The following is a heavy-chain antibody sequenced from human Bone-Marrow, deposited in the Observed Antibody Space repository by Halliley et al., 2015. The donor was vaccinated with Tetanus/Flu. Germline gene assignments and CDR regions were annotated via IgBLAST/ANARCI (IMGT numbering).Heavy chain of an antibody. J-gene: IGHJ3*02. V-gene: IGHV4-30-2*01. D-gene: IGHD1-1*01. CDR2: IFHTGVP. Sequence: KGRGGVGSIFHTGVPNSTPSLMSRVPISLDRSKSHFSLTLTSVTAADTAVYYCARRTGHGTFDIWGQGTVVTVSS. CDR3: ARRTGHGTFDI.